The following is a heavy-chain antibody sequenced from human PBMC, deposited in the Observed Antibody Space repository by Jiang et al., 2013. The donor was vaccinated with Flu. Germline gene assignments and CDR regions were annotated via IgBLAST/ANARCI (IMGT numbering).Heavy chain of an antibody. D-gene: IGHD3-22*01. V-gene: IGHV4-30-2*04. J-gene: IGHJ5*02. Sequence: PSLKSRVTISVDTSKNQFSLKLSSVTAADTAVYYCARIVVAQSWSDPWGQGTLVTVSS. CDR3: ARIVVAQSWSDP.